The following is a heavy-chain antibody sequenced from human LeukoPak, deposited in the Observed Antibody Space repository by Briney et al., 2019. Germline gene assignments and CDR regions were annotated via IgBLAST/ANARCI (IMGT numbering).Heavy chain of an antibody. CDR2: ISWNSGSI. D-gene: IGHD6-13*01. J-gene: IGHJ3*02. V-gene: IGHV3-9*01. Sequence: SLRLSCAAPGFTFDDYAMQWVRHAPGEGVEWVSGISWNSGSIGYEDSLKGRFTISKDNAKNSLYLQMNSLRAEDTALYYCAKAQQLSFYGPFDIWVQGTMLTVSS. CDR1: GFTFDDYA. CDR3: AKAQQLSFYGPFDI.